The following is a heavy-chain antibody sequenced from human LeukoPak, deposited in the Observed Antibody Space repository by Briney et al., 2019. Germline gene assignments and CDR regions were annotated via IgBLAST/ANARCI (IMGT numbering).Heavy chain of an antibody. V-gene: IGHV3-48*03. J-gene: IGHJ6*02. Sequence: GGSLRLSCAASGFTFSSYEMNWVRQAPGKGLEWVSYISSSGSTIYYADSVKGRFTISRDNAKNSLYLQMNSLRAEDTAVYYCARVDFWSGYPYYYYYYGMDAWGQGTTVTVSS. CDR3: ARVDFWSGYPYYYYYYGMDA. D-gene: IGHD3-3*01. CDR1: GFTFSSYE. CDR2: ISSSGSTI.